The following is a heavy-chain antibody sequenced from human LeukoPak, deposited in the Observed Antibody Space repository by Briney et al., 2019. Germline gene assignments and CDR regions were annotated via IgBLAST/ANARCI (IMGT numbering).Heavy chain of an antibody. Sequence: PGGSLRLSCAASGFTFITYGMSWLRQAPGKGLEWVSAITGSGDSTFYADSVKGWFTISRDNSKNTLYLQMNSLRAEDTAVYYCAKDIIGSSWRYFDYWGQGTLVSVSS. CDR1: GFTFITYG. CDR2: ITGSGDST. D-gene: IGHD6-6*01. J-gene: IGHJ4*02. CDR3: AKDIIGSSWRYFDY. V-gene: IGHV3-23*01.